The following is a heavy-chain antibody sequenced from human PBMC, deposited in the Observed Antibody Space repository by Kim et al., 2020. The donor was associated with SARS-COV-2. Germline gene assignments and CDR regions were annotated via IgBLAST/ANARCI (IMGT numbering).Heavy chain of an antibody. D-gene: IGHD2-2*01. CDR2: INAGNGNT. CDR3: ARDRPSYCSSTSCYGPKGFDY. J-gene: IGHJ4*02. V-gene: IGHV1-3*01. Sequence: ASVKVSCKASGYTFTSYAMHWVRQAPGQRLEWMGWINAGNGNTKYSQKFQGRVTITRDTSASTAYMELSSLRSEDTAVYYCARDRPSYCSSTSCYGPKGFDYWGQGTLVTVSS. CDR1: GYTFTSYA.